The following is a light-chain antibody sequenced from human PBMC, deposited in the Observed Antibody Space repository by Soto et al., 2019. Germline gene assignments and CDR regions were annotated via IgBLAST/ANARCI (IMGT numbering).Light chain of an antibody. J-gene: IGKJ1*01. CDR3: QQSYSTPQT. CDR2: HAS. V-gene: IGKV1-5*01. Sequence: DIQMTQSPSTLSGSVGDRVTITCRASQTISSWLAWYQQKPGTAPKLLIYHASTLESGVPSRFSGSGSGTDFTLTISSLQPEDFATYYCQQSYSTPQTFGQGTKVDIK. CDR1: QTISSW.